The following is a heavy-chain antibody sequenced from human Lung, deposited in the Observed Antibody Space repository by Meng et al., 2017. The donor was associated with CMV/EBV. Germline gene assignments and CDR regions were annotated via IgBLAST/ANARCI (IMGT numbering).Heavy chain of an antibody. CDR2: IYSGGST. D-gene: IGHD2-2*02. CDR3: ARIVVPAAIDY. CDR1: GFTVSSNY. Sequence: GESLKTPCAASGFTVSSNYMSWVRQAPGKGLEWVSVIYSGGSTYYADPVKGRFTISRDNSKNTLYLQMNSLRAEDTDVYYCARIVVPAAIDYWGQGTLVTVSS. J-gene: IGHJ4*02. V-gene: IGHV3-53*01.